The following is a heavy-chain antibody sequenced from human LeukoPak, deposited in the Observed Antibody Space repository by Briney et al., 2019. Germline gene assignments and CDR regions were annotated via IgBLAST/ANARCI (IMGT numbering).Heavy chain of an antibody. CDR3: TRDMQGSRLYLVGSQND. J-gene: IGHJ4*02. Sequence: GGSLRLSCVVSGFTFSSYNMNWVRQAPGKGLEWVSSIGTSSSYIYYADSVTGRFTISRDNAMNTLYLQMNSLRAEDSALYYCTRDMQGSRLYLVGSQNDWGQGTLVTVSS. CDR2: IGTSSSYI. D-gene: IGHD1-26*01. V-gene: IGHV3-21*01. CDR1: GFTFSSYN.